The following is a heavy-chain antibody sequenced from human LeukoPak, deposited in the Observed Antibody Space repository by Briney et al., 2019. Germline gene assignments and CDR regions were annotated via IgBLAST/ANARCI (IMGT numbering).Heavy chain of an antibody. CDR3: ARDRSYSSSWDY. CDR1: GGTFSSYA. V-gene: IGHV1-18*01. D-gene: IGHD6-13*01. J-gene: IGHJ4*02. Sequence: ASVKVSCKASGGTFSSYAISWVRQAPGQGLEWMGWISAYNGNTNYAQKLQGRVTMTTDTSTSTAYMELRSLRSDDTAVYYCARDRSYSSSWDYWGQGTLVTVSS. CDR2: ISAYNGNT.